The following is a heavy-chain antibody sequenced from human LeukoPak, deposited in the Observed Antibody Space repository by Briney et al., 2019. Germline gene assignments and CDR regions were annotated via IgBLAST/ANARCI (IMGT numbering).Heavy chain of an antibody. CDR1: GGTFSSYA. J-gene: IGHJ3*02. CDR2: IIPIFGTA. CDR3: AGASYDSSGYYYVGAFDI. V-gene: IGHV1-69*13. D-gene: IGHD3-22*01. Sequence: EASVKVSCKASGGTFSSYAISWVRQAPGQGLEWMGGIIPIFGTAYYAQKFQGRVTITADESTSTAYMELSSLRSEDTAVYYCAGASYDSSGYYYVGAFDIWGQGTMVTVSS.